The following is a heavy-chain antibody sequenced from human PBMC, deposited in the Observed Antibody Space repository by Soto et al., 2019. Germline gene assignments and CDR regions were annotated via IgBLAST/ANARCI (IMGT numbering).Heavy chain of an antibody. J-gene: IGHJ4*02. CDR3: AIDLDGSGSYFTDY. V-gene: IGHV1-18*01. CDR2: TSTFNGEA. Sequence: QVQLVQSGAEVKKPGASVKVSCKASGYSFTSTGICWVRQAPGQGPEWMGWTSTFNGEAKYAQKLQGRVTMTTDTSTTTAYMELRSLKSTDTAVYYCAIDLDGSGSYFTDYWGQGTLVTVSS. D-gene: IGHD3-10*01. CDR1: GYSFTSTG.